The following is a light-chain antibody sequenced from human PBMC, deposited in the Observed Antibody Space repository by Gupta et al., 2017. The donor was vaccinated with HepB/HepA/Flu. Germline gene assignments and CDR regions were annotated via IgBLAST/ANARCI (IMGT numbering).Light chain of an antibody. CDR2: GAS. V-gene: IGKV3-20*01. CDR1: QTISHSS. Sequence: EIVLTQSPGTLSLSPGERATLSCRASQTISHSSLAWYQHKPGQAPRLLIYGASSRTTGIPDRFSGSGSGTDFTLTISRLEPEDFAVYYCQQLASSPYTFGQGTRLEI. J-gene: IGKJ2*01. CDR3: QQLASSPYT.